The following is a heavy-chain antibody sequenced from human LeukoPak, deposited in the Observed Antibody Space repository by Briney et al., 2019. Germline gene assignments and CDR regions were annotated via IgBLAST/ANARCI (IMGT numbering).Heavy chain of an antibody. CDR3: ARDYSLVIRGVNYYYHMDV. J-gene: IGHJ6*03. Sequence: GGSLRLSCTVSGFTFSPYSMNWVRQAPGKGLEWVACISSTSTYKYYADSVKGRFTISRDNAKNSLYLQMNSLRAEDTAVYYCARDYSLVIRGVNYYYHMDVWGKGTTVTISS. CDR1: GFTFSPYS. CDR2: ISSTSTYK. V-gene: IGHV3-21*01. D-gene: IGHD3-10*01.